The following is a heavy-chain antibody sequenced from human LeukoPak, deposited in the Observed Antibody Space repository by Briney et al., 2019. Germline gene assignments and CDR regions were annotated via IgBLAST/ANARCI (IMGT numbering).Heavy chain of an antibody. CDR2: ISSSSSYI. J-gene: IGHJ4*02. CDR1: GSTFSSYS. V-gene: IGHV3-21*01. Sequence: GGSLRLSCAASGSTFSSYSMNWVRQAPGKGLEWVSSISSSSSYIYYADSVKGRFTISRDNAKNSLYLQMNSLRAEDTAVYYCARDQYRGSTSRGDYWGQGTLVTVSS. CDR3: ARDQYRGSTSRGDY. D-gene: IGHD2-2*01.